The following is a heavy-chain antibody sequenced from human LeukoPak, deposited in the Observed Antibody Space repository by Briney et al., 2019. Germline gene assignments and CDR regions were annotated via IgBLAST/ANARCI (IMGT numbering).Heavy chain of an antibody. V-gene: IGHV3-23*01. D-gene: IGHD6-19*01. Sequence: AGGSLRLSCAASGFTFSSYAMSWVRQAPGKGLEWVSAISGSGGSTYYADSVRGRLTISRDNSKNTLYLQMNSLRAEDTAVYYCAKDPEMRYSSGWYGFWGQGTLVTVSS. CDR2: ISGSGGST. J-gene: IGHJ5*01. CDR1: GFTFSSYA. CDR3: AKDPEMRYSSGWYGF.